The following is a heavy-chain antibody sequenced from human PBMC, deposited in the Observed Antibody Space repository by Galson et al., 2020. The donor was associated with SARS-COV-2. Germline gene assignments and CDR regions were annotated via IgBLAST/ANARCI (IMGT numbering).Heavy chain of an antibody. V-gene: IGHV3-30*03. CDR2: ISTDGNTK. CDR3: ARAGYSSTWTLGDAFDG. J-gene: IGHJ3*01. D-gene: IGHD6-13*01. CDR1: GFTFSNFG. Sequence: GESLKISCAASGFTFSNFGMHWVRQAPGKGLEWVAVISTDGNTKYDADSVKGRFTISRDNSNNTLYLQMNSLTPEDTAVYFCARAGYSSTWTLGDAFDGWGQGTLVTVSS.